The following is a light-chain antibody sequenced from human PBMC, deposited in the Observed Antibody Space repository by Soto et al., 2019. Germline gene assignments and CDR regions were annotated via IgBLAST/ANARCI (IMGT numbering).Light chain of an antibody. J-gene: IGLJ1*01. CDR2: ENN. Sequence: QSVLTQPPSVSAAPGQKVTISCSGSSSKFGNNYVSWYQQLPGTAPKLLIFENNKRPSGIPDRFSASKSGTSATLAITGLQTGDAADYYCGTWDNSLSLPYVFGTGTKVTVL. CDR3: GTWDNSLSLPYV. V-gene: IGLV1-51*02. CDR1: SSKFGNNY.